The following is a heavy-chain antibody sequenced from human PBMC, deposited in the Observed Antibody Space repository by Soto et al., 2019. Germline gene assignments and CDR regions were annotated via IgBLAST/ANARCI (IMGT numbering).Heavy chain of an antibody. CDR1: VFTFSSYA. CDR3: AKLAADGSPTPYYYYYGMDV. J-gene: IGHJ6*02. D-gene: IGHD6-13*01. Sequence: HPGGSLRLSCAASVFTFSSYAMSWVRQSPGKGLEWVSAISGSGGSTYYADSVKGRFTISRENSKNTLHLQINSLRAEDTAVYYCAKLAADGSPTPYYYYYGMDVWGQGTTVTVSS. V-gene: IGHV3-23*01. CDR2: ISGSGGST.